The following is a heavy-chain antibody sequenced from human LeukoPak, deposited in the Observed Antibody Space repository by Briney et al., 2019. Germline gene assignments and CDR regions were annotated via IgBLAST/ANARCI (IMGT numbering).Heavy chain of an antibody. J-gene: IGHJ3*02. CDR1: GDSINSGHY. CDR2: MYHSGST. Sequence: SETLSLTCGVSGDSINSGHYWGWIRPPPGKGLEWIGSMYHSGSTYYNPSLKSRVTISIDTSKNQFSLKLRSVTAADTAVYFCARNVTMVLPGQGAFDIWGQGTMVTVSS. D-gene: IGHD4/OR15-4a*01. CDR3: ARNVTMVLPGQGAFDI. V-gene: IGHV4-38-2*01.